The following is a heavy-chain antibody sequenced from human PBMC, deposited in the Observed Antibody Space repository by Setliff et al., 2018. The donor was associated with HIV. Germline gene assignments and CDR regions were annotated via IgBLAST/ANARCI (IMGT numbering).Heavy chain of an antibody. D-gene: IGHD3-22*01. V-gene: IGHV4-30-4*08. CDR2: IFYTGTP. Sequence: SETLSLTCIVSSGSISSGDYYWSWIRQPPGKGLEWIGYIFYTGTPYYNPSLKSRVTISRDTTKNQFSLKLGSVTAADTAVYFCARHVARFDYDTGGYWPVFDDWGQGTLVTVSS. CDR1: SGSISSGDYY. J-gene: IGHJ4*02. CDR3: ARHVARFDYDTGGYWPVFDD.